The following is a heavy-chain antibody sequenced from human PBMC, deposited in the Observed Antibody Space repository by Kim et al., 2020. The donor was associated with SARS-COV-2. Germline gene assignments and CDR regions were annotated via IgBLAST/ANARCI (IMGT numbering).Heavy chain of an antibody. Sequence: GSLRLSCAASGFTFSSYSMNWVRQAPGKGLEWVSSISSSSSYIYYADSVKGRFTISRDNAKNSLYLQMNSLRAEDTAVYYCASPGPYCSSTSCYSYYYYGMDVWGQGTTVTVSS. CDR3: ASPGPYCSSTSCYSYYYYGMDV. CDR2: ISSSSSYI. V-gene: IGHV3-21*01. J-gene: IGHJ6*02. D-gene: IGHD2-2*02. CDR1: GFTFSSYS.